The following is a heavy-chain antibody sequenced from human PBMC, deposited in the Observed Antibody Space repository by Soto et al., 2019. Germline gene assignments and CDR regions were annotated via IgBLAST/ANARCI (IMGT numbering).Heavy chain of an antibody. J-gene: IGHJ6*02. CDR3: ARVTLTVGDTPYTKHYYGMDV. CDR2: FIPMFGTT. V-gene: IGHV1-69*01. D-gene: IGHD1-26*01. CDR1: GGTFSSYA. Sequence: QVQLVQSGAEVKKPGSSVKVSCKASGGTFSSYALNWVRQAPGQGLEWMGGFIPMFGTTNYAQNFQGRLTITADESTDTAYMGLSSLRSEDTAVYYCARVTLTVGDTPYTKHYYGMDVWGQGTTVTVSS.